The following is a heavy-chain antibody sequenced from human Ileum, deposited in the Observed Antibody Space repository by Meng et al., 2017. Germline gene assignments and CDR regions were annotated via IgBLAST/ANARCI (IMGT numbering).Heavy chain of an antibody. CDR2: IYYSGTT. CDR1: VDSIRSHY. J-gene: IGHJ4*02. D-gene: IGHD2-2*01. CDR3: ARGASSTRGDFDY. V-gene: IGHV4-59*11. Sequence: QVQPQESGPGLVEPSELLSLTCSVPVDSIRSHYWNWVRQPPGKGLEWIGYIYYSGTTNYNPSLKSRVAMSVDTSKNQFSLELSSVTAADTAVYYCARGASSTRGDFDYWGQGTLVTVSS.